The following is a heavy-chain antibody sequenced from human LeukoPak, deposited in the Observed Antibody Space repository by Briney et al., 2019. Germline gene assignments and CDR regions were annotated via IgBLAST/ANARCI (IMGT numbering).Heavy chain of an antibody. CDR3: ARAPPQRITIFGVVAVDFDY. J-gene: IGHJ4*02. Sequence: SETLSLTCTVSGGSISSGGYYWSWIRQRPGKGLEWIGYIYYSGSTYYNPSLKSRVTISVDTSKNQFSLKLSSVTAADTAVYYCARAPPQRITIFGVVAVDFDYWGQGTLVTVSS. CDR2: IYYSGST. D-gene: IGHD3-3*01. V-gene: IGHV4-31*03. CDR1: GGSISSGGYY.